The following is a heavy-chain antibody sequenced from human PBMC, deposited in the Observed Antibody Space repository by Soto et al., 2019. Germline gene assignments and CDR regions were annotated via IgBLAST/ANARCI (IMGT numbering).Heavy chain of an antibody. CDR1: GGTFSSYT. V-gene: IGHV1-69*08. Sequence: QVQLVQSGAEVKKPGSSVKVSCKASGGTFSSYTISWVRQAPGQGLEWMGRIIPILGIANYAQKFQGRVTITADKSTSTAYMELSSLRSEDTAVYYCARDYKSGYDLWAPDYWGQGTLVTVSP. CDR3: ARDYKSGYDLWAPDY. J-gene: IGHJ4*02. D-gene: IGHD5-12*01. CDR2: IIPILGIA.